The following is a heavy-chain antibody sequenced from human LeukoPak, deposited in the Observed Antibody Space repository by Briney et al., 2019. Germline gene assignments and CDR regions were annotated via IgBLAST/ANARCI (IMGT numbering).Heavy chain of an antibody. CDR2: MNPNSANT. V-gene: IGHV1-8*02. D-gene: IGHD6-13*01. CDR1: GYTFTSYG. CDR3: ARVGFAAAGAIDY. Sequence: GASVKVSCKASGYTFTSYGISWVRQAPGQGLEWIGWMNPNSANTGYAQKFQGRVTMTRDPSTSTAYMELSGLTSEDTGVYYCARVGFAAAGAIDYWGQGTLVTVSS. J-gene: IGHJ4*02.